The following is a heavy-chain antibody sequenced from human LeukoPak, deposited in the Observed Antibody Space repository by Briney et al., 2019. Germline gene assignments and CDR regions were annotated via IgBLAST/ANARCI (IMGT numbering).Heavy chain of an antibody. D-gene: IGHD6-13*01. V-gene: IGHV2-5*02. CDR3: AHRRAAAGTIDY. J-gene: IGHJ4*02. CDR2: IYWDDDK. CDR1: GFSLSTSGGG. Sequence: SGPTLLNPSSTLTLTCTFSGFSLSTSGGGGGWIRQPPGKALEWLSLIYWDDDKRYSPSLKSRKNITQENNKRQVVLTMTNMDPVDTATYYCAHRRAAAGTIDYWGQGTLVTVSS.